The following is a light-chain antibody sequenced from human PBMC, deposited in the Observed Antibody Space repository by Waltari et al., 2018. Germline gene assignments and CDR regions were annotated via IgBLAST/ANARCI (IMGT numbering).Light chain of an antibody. CDR2: HTS. CDR3: QQYNNWAPWT. J-gene: IGKJ1*01. CDR1: QSVNTN. Sequence: DTVMTQSPATLSVSPAARATLSCRASQSVNTNLAWYQQTPGQAPRLLIYHTSNSGTGIPARFSGSGSETEFTLTISSLQSEDFAVYYCQQYNNWAPWTFGQGTKVDIK. V-gene: IGKV3-15*01.